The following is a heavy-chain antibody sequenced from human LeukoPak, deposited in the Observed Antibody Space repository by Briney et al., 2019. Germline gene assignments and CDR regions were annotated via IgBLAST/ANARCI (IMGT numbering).Heavy chain of an antibody. Sequence: GASVKVSCKASGYTYTSYYMHWVRQAPGQGLEWMGIINPSGGSTSYAQKFQGRVTMTRDTSTSTVYMELSSLRSEDTAVYYCATTILGDPAAMPYYYYGMDVWGQGTTVTVSS. CDR1: GYTYTSYY. J-gene: IGHJ6*02. V-gene: IGHV1-46*01. CDR3: ATTILGDPAAMPYYYYGMDV. CDR2: INPSGGST. D-gene: IGHD2-2*01.